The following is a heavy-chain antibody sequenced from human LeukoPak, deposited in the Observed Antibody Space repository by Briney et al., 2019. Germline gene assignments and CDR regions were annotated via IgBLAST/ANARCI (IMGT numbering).Heavy chain of an antibody. J-gene: IGHJ1*01. CDR1: GGSISSGSYY. D-gene: IGHD6-13*01. V-gene: IGHV4-61*02. Sequence: SETLSLTCTVSGGSISSGSYYWSWIRQPAGKGLEWIGRIYYGGNTNYNPSLKSRVTISVDTAENQFSLKLTSVTAADTAVYYCARTILAAGTWGEYFHLWGQGTLVTVSS. CDR2: IYYGGNT. CDR3: ARTILAAGTWGEYFHL.